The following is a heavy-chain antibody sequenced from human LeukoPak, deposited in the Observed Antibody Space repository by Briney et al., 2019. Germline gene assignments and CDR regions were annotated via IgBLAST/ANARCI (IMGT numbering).Heavy chain of an antibody. CDR1: GGSISSYY. J-gene: IGHJ5*02. D-gene: IGHD6-6*01. CDR3: ARDHPPFKYSSSSMAGGTWFDP. CDR2: IYTSGST. V-gene: IGHV4-4*07. Sequence: SETLSLTCTVSGGSISSYYWSWIRQPAGKGLEWIGHIYTSGSTNYNPSLKSRVTISVDTSKNQFSLKLSSVTAADTAVYYCARDHPPFKYSSSSMAGGTWFDPWGQGTLVTVSS.